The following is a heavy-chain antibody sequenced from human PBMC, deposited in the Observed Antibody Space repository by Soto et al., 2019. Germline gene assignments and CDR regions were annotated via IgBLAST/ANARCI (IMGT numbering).Heavy chain of an antibody. Sequence: GGSLRLSCAASGFTFSSYGMHWVRQAPGKGLEWVAVIWYDGSNKYYADSVKGRFTISRDNSKNTLYLQMNSLRAEDTAVYYCASLPAAGNDAFDIWGQGTMVTVSS. V-gene: IGHV3-33*01. D-gene: IGHD6-13*01. CDR2: IWYDGSNK. CDR1: GFTFSSYG. J-gene: IGHJ3*02. CDR3: ASLPAAGNDAFDI.